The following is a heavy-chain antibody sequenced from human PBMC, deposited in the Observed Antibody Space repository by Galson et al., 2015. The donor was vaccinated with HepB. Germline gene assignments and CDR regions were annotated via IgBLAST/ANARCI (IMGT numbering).Heavy chain of an antibody. D-gene: IGHD3-10*01. CDR3: AKGRLAVRGVTNWFDP. Sequence: SLRLSCAASGFTFSSYGMHWVRQAPGKGLEWVAFIRYDGSNKYYADSVKGRYTISRDNSKNTLYLQMNSLRAEDTAVYYCAKGRLAVRGVTNWFDPWGQGTLVTVSS. V-gene: IGHV3-30*02. J-gene: IGHJ5*02. CDR1: GFTFSSYG. CDR2: IRYDGSNK.